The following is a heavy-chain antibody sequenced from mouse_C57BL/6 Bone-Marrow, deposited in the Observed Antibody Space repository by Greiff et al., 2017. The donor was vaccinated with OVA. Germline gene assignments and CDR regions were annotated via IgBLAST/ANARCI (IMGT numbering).Heavy chain of an antibody. CDR1: GYTFTDYE. J-gene: IGHJ4*01. CDR2: IDPETGGT. V-gene: IGHV1-15*01. D-gene: IGHD2-1*01. CDR3: TRDLPDGDY. Sequence: VQLQQSGAELVRPGASVTLSCKASGYTFTDYEMHWVKQTPVHGLAWIGAIDPETGGTAYNQKFKGKAILTTDKSSSTAYMELRSLTSEDSAVYYCTRDLPDGDYWGQGTSVTVSS.